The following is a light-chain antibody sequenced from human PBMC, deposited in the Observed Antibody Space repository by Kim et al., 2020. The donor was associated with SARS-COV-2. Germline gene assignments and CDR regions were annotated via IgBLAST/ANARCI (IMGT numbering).Light chain of an antibody. CDR1: NIGSKS. V-gene: IGLV3-21*04. CDR3: QVWDRSRDDTI. Sequence: SYELTQPPSVSVAPGATARITCGGNNIGSKSVHWYQQKPGQAPVVIIYYDTDRPSGIPERFSGSNSGNTATLSISRVEAGDEAVYYCQVWDRSRDDTIFGGGTQLTVL. J-gene: IGLJ2*01. CDR2: YDT.